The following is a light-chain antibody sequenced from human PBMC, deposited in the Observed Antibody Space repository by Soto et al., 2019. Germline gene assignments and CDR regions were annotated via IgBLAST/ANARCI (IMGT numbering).Light chain of an antibody. J-gene: IGLJ2*01. Sequence: QSALTQPPSASGSPGQSVTISCTGTSSDVGGYDYGSWHQQHPGKAPKVMIYEVSQRPSGVPDRFSGSKSGNTASLTVSGLQAEDEADYYCSSYGGNNNLVFGGGTKLTVL. V-gene: IGLV2-8*01. CDR1: SSDVGGYDY. CDR3: SSYGGNNNLV. CDR2: EVS.